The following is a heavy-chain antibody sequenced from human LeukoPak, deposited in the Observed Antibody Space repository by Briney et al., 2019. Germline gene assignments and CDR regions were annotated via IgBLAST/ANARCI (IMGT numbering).Heavy chain of an antibody. D-gene: IGHD2-15*01. V-gene: IGHV4-31*03. Sequence: SQTLSLTCTVSGGSIGSGGYYWSWIRQHPGKGLEWIGYIYYSGSTYYNPSLKSRVTISVDTSKNQFSLKLSSVTAADTAVYYCARTVAATLFAIAFDIWGQGTMVTVSS. CDR2: IYYSGST. CDR1: GGSIGSGGYY. J-gene: IGHJ3*02. CDR3: ARTVAATLFAIAFDI.